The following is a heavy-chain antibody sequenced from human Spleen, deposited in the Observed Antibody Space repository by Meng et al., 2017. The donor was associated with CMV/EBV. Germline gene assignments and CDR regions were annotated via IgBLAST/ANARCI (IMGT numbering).Heavy chain of an antibody. CDR2: IKQDGSEK. D-gene: IGHD2-15*01. Sequence: GESLKISCAASGFTFSSYWMSWVRQAPGKGLEWVANIKQDGSEKYYVDSVKGRFTISRDNAKNSLYLQMNSLRAEDTAVYYCVRDWDVAVVVAATYYFDYWGQGTLDTVSS. CDR1: GFTFSSYW. J-gene: IGHJ4*02. V-gene: IGHV3-7*01. CDR3: VRDWDVAVVVAATYYFDY.